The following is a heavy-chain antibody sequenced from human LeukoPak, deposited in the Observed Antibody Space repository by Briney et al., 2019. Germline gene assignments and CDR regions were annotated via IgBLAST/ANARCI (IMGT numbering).Heavy chain of an antibody. CDR3: AQSITIFGVVNYYYYGMDV. Sequence: SVKVSCKASGGTFSSYAISWVRQAPGQGLEWMGRIIPILGIANYAQKFQGRVTITADKSTSTAYMELSSLRSEDTAVYYCAQSITIFGVVNYYYYGMDVWGQGTTVTVSS. V-gene: IGHV1-69*04. CDR1: GGTFSSYA. D-gene: IGHD3-3*01. J-gene: IGHJ6*02. CDR2: IIPILGIA.